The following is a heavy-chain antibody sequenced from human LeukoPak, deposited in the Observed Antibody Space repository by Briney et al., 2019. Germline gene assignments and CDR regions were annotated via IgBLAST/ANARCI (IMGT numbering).Heavy chain of an antibody. V-gene: IGHV1-69*05. Sequence: SVKVSCKASGGTFSSYAISWVRQAPGQGLEWMGRIIPIFGTANYAQKFQGRVTITTDESTSTAYIELSSLRSEDTAVYYCARSRGYCGGDCRLDYWGQGTPVTVSS. CDR1: GGTFSSYA. CDR3: ARSRGYCGGDCRLDY. J-gene: IGHJ4*02. CDR2: IIPIFGTA. D-gene: IGHD2-21*02.